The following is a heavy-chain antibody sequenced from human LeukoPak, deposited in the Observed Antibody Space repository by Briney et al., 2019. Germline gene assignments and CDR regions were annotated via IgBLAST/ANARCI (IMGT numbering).Heavy chain of an antibody. CDR2: INHSGST. V-gene: IGHV4-34*01. D-gene: IGHD4-11*01. Sequence: SETLSLTCAVYGGSFSGYYWSWIRQPPGKGLEWIGEINHSGSTNYNPSLKSRVTISVDTSKNQFSLKLSSATAADTAVYYCARGVLSSEDYSNSFDYWGQGTLVTVSS. CDR1: GGSFSGYY. CDR3: ARGVLSSEDYSNSFDY. J-gene: IGHJ4*02.